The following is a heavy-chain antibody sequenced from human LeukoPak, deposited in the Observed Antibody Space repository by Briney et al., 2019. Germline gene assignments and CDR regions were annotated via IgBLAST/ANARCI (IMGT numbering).Heavy chain of an antibody. CDR3: TNFDH. J-gene: IGHJ4*02. CDR2: ISYDGGED. CDR1: GFTFRSSG. V-gene: IGHV3-30*02. Sequence: GGSLRLSCTASGFTFRSSGMHWVRQAPGKGLEWVALISYDGGEDYYADSVKGRFSISRDNFRNTLYLQMSSLRAEDTAVYYCTNFDHWGQGTLVTVSS.